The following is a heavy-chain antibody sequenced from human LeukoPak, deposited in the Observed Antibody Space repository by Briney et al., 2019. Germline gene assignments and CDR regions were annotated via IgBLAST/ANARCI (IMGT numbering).Heavy chain of an antibody. CDR3: TNFDH. J-gene: IGHJ4*02. CDR2: ISYDGGED. CDR1: GFTFRSSG. V-gene: IGHV3-30*02. Sequence: GGSLRLSCTASGFTFRSSGMHWVRQAPGKGLEWVALISYDGGEDYYADSVKGRFSISRDNFRNTLYLQMSSLRAEDTAVYYCTNFDHWGQGTLVTVSS.